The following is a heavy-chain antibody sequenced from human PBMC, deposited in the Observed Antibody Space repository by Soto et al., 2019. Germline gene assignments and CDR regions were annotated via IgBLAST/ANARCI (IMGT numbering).Heavy chain of an antibody. V-gene: IGHV4-31*03. D-gene: IGHD3-16*01. CDR2: IYYSGTT. Sequence: QVQLQESGPGLVKPSQTLSLTCTVAGGSMNRGGYYWSWVRQRPGEGLEWIGYIYYSGTTYYNPSLERRITISIDTSRSQFSLRLNSVTDADAAVYDGARGGAWGHFDYWGQGTLVAVSS. J-gene: IGHJ4*02. CDR1: GGSMNRGGYY. CDR3: ARGGAWGHFDY.